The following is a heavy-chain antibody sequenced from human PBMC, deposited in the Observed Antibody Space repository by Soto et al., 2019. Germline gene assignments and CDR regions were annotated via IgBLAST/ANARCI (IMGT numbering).Heavy chain of an antibody. J-gene: IGHJ4*02. CDR1: GGSFSGYY. CDR2: INHSGST. Sequence: SETLSLTCAVYGGSFSGYYWSWIRQPPGKGLEWIGEINHSGSTTYNPSLKSRVTISVDTSKNQFSLKLRAVTAADTAVYYCARGHCSGGSCYFHRGPYDYWGQGTLVTVSS. D-gene: IGHD2-15*01. V-gene: IGHV4-34*01. CDR3: ARGHCSGGSCYFHRGPYDY.